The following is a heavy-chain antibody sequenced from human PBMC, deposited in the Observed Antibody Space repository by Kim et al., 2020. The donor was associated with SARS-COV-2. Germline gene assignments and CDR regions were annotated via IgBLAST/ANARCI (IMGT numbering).Heavy chain of an antibody. D-gene: IGHD6-6*01. CDR2: ISYDGSNK. CDR3: ARDMGAIAARRWAWIYYYYGMDV. J-gene: IGHJ6*02. CDR1: GFTFSSYA. V-gene: IGHV3-30*04. Sequence: GGSLRLSCAASGFTFSSYAMHWVRQAPGKGLEWVAVISYDGSNKYYADSVKGRFTISRDNSKNTLYLQMNSLRAEDTAVYYCARDMGAIAARRWAWIYYYYGMDVWGQGTTVTVSS.